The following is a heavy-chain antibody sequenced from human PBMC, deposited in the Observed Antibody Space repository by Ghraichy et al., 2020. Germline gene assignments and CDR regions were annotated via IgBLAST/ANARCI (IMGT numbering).Heavy chain of an antibody. Sequence: LSLTCAASGFTFSSYAMSWVRQAPGKGLEWVSSISGSGGSTYYADSVKGRFTISRDNSKNTLYMQMNSLRAEDTAVYYCAKDLRSTTSLYAFHIWGQGTMVTVSS. CDR3: AKDLRSTTSLYAFHI. J-gene: IGHJ3*02. CDR2: ISGSGGST. CDR1: GFTFSSYA. D-gene: IGHD2-2*01. V-gene: IGHV3-23*01.